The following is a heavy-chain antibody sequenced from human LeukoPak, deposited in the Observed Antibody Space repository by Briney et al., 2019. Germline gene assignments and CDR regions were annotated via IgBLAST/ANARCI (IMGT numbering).Heavy chain of an antibody. J-gene: IGHJ6*02. CDR2: INSDGSIT. D-gene: IGHD5-18*01. CDR3: ARDAVDTANAV. CDR1: GFTFTTYW. V-gene: IGHV3-74*01. Sequence: GGSLRLSCAASGFTFTTYWMDWVRQAPGKGLVWVSHINSDGSITSYADSVKGRFTISRDNAKNTLYLQMNSLRAEDTAVYYCARDAVDTANAVWGQGTTVTVSS.